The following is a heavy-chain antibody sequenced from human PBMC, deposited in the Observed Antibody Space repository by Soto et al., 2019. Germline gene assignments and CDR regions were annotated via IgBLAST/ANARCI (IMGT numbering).Heavy chain of an antibody. J-gene: IGHJ4*02. CDR1: GFTFSNYA. Sequence: DVQLVDSGGGLVQPGGSLRLSCAASGFTFSNYAMSWVRQAPGKGLEWVPLVSATAGTTYYTDSVKGRFTKARDNSRKTVYLQMDTLRADDAAGYYCGKDRLAGGFDYWGQGTLVTVSS. CDR3: GKDRLAGGFDY. V-gene: IGHV3-23*04. D-gene: IGHD3-16*01. CDR2: VSATAGTT.